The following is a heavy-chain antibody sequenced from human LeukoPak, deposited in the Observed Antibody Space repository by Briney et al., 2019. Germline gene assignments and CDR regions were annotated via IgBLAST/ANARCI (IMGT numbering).Heavy chain of an antibody. D-gene: IGHD2-15*01. Sequence: SVKVSCKASGGTFSSYAISWVRQAPGQGFEWMGGIIPIFGTANYAQKFQGRVTITADKSTSTAYMELSSLRSEDTAVYYCARDLGYCSGGSCYSGVRDYWGQGTLVTVSS. J-gene: IGHJ4*02. CDR3: ARDLGYCSGGSCYSGVRDY. V-gene: IGHV1-69*06. CDR1: GGTFSSYA. CDR2: IIPIFGTA.